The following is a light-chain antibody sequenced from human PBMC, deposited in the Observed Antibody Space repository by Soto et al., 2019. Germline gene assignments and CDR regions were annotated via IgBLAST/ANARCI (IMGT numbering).Light chain of an antibody. Sequence: EIVLTQSPATLSLSPGEIATLSFRSSQSVSSYLAWYQHQPGQAPRLLIYDASNRATGITARFSGSGSGTAFTHTIRRLGPEHGALYFCHQRSKWPQTFGPGIK. CDR3: HQRSKWPQT. CDR2: DAS. CDR1: QSVSSY. J-gene: IGKJ2*01. V-gene: IGKV3-11*01.